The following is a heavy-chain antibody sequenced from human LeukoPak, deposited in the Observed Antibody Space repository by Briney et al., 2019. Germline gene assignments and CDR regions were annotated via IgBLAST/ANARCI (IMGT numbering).Heavy chain of an antibody. V-gene: IGHV1-46*01. CDR2: INPSGGST. Sequence: ASVKVSCKASGYTFTSYYMHWVRQAPGQGLEWMGIINPSGGSTSYAQKFQGRVTMTRDTSTSTVYMELSSLRSEDTTVYYCARRQPWGRDGYHGGFDYWGQGTLVTVSS. CDR1: GYTFTSYY. D-gene: IGHD5-24*01. CDR3: ARRQPWGRDGYHGGFDY. J-gene: IGHJ4*02.